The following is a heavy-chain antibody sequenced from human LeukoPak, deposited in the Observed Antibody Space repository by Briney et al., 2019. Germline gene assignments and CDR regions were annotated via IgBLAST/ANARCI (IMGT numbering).Heavy chain of an antibody. J-gene: IGHJ4*02. Sequence: GGSLRLSCAASGFTFSNFAMSWVRQAPGKGLEWVSCISGTGVETYYADSVKGRFTVSRDSSRDTLFLQMTSLRAEDTAVYYCAKEGNDYGDSTLDFWGPGVLVNVSS. CDR1: GFTFSNFA. CDR2: ISGTGVET. V-gene: IGHV3-23*01. D-gene: IGHD4-17*01. CDR3: AKEGNDYGDSTLDF.